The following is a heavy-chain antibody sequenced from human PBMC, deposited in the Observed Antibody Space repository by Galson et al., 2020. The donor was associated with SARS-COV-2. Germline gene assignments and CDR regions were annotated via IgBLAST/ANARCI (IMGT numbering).Heavy chain of an antibody. CDR1: GYSVSTKNY. Sequence: SETLYLTCAVSGYSVSTKNYWGWVRLAPGKGLEWIGSIYPTGRTYYNQSLESRVTISVDTSRNQFSLTLASVTAADTAFYYCARQGVNMIVLVTVPGWFFDLWGRGTLVTVSS. V-gene: IGHV4-38-2*01. CDR2: IYPTGRT. D-gene: IGHD2-21*02. CDR3: ARQGVNMIVLVTVPGWFFDL. J-gene: IGHJ2*01.